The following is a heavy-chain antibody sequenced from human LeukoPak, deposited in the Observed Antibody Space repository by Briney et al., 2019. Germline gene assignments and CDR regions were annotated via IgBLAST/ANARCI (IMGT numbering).Heavy chain of an antibody. CDR3: ARDSMAAAGTFDY. D-gene: IGHD6-13*01. CDR2: FDPENGEI. J-gene: IGHJ4*02. CDR1: GYTLTELS. V-gene: IGHV1-24*01. Sequence: GASVKVSCKVSGYTLTELSIHWVRQAPGKGLEWMGGFDPENGEIIYAQKLQGRVTMTTDTSTSTAYMELRSLRSDDTAVYYCARDSMAAAGTFDYWGQGTLVTVSS.